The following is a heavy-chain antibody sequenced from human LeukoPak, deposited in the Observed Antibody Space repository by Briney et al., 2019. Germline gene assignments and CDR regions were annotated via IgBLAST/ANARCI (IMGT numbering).Heavy chain of an antibody. V-gene: IGHV4-38-2*02. CDR2: IYDSGST. Sequence: SETLSLTCTVSAYSISSGYYWGWIRQPPGKGLEWIGSIYDSGSTYYNPSLKSRVTISVDTSKNQFSLKLSSVTAADTAVYYCARGPYDYVWGSYRRYYFDYWGQGTLVTVSS. CDR3: ARGPYDYVWGSYRRYYFDY. J-gene: IGHJ4*02. D-gene: IGHD3-16*02. CDR1: AYSISSGYY.